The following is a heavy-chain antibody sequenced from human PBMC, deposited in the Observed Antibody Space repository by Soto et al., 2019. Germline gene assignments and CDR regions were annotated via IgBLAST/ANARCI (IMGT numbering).Heavy chain of an antibody. Sequence: SEILSLTCAVYGGSFSGYYWTWTRQPPGKGLEWIGEINHSGSTNQNPSLKSRLSISVDTSKNQFSLKLRSVTAADTAVYYCVRGVTLKLAVQRDAPDKCYFDSRGHRPPVPVSS. J-gene: IGHJ4*01. D-gene: IGHD3-22*01. CDR2: INHSGST. CDR3: VRGVTLKLAVQRDAPDKCYFDS. CDR1: GGSFSGYY. V-gene: IGHV4-34*01.